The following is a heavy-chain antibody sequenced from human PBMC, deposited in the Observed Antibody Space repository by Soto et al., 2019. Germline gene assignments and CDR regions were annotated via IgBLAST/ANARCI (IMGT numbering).Heavy chain of an antibody. CDR1: GYTFTGYA. Sequence: QVQLVQSGAEEKKPGASVKVSCKASGYTFTGYAMHGVRQAPGQRLEWMGWINAGNGNTKYSQKFQGRVTITRDTSASTAYMELSILRSEDTAVYFCARAVAVPADFDYWGQGTLVTVSS. CDR2: INAGNGNT. V-gene: IGHV1-3*05. D-gene: IGHD6-19*01. CDR3: ARAVAVPADFDY. J-gene: IGHJ4*02.